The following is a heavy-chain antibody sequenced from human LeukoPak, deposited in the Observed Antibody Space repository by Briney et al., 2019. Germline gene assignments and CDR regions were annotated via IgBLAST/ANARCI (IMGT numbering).Heavy chain of an antibody. CDR1: GFTFNNYD. V-gene: IGHV3-23*01. D-gene: IGHD3-9*01. CDR3: AKLTNYYYYYMDV. CDR2: ISGSGGST. J-gene: IGHJ6*03. Sequence: GGSLRLSCAASGFTFNNYDITWVRQAPGKGLEWVSAISGSGGSTYYADSVKGRFTISRDNSKNTLYLQMNSLRAEDTAVYYCAKLTNYYYYYMDVWGKGTTVTISS.